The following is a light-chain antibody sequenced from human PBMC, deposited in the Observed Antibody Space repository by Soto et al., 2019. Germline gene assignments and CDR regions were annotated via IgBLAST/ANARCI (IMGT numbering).Light chain of an antibody. V-gene: IGLV2-8*01. CDR2: EVN. J-gene: IGLJ1*01. Sequence: QSVLTQPPSASGSPGQSVTISCTGTSSDVGGYNYVSWYQQHPGKAPKLVIFEVNKRPSGVPDRFSGSKSGNTASLTVSGLQADDEADYYCCSGAGSNNYVFGTGTKLNVL. CDR1: SSDVGGYNY. CDR3: CSGAGSNNYV.